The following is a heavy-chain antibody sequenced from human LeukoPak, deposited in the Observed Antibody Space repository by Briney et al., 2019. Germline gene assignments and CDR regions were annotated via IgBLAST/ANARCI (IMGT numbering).Heavy chain of an antibody. V-gene: IGHV4-61*02. CDR2: IYTSGST. CDR1: GGSISSASYY. J-gene: IGHJ4*02. Sequence: SETLSLTCTVSGGSISSASYYWSWIRQPAGKGLEWIGRIYTSGSTNYSPSLKSRVTISVDTSKNQFSLKLSSVTAADTAVYYCAMRERLAAAFDYWGQGTLVTVSS. D-gene: IGHD6-13*01. CDR3: AMRERLAAAFDY.